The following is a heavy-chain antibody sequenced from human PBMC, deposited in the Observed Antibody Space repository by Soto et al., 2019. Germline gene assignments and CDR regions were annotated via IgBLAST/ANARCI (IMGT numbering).Heavy chain of an antibody. J-gene: IGHJ6*02. D-gene: IGHD6-6*01. CDR1: GFTFSSYG. CDR2: IWYDGSNK. CDR3: ARDRVAARPTYYYYYGMDV. V-gene: IGHV3-33*01. Sequence: GGSLRLSCAASGFTFSSYGMHWVRQAPGKGLEWVAVIWYDGSNKYYADSVKGRFTISRDNSKNTLYLQMNSLRAEDTAVYYCARDRVAARPTYYYYYGMDVWGQGTTVTVSS.